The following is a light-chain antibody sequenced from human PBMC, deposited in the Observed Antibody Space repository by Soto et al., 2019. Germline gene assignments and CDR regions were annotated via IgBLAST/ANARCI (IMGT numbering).Light chain of an antibody. Sequence: DIQMTQSPPTLPAFVGDTVTITCRASQSVSSWLACYQQKPGTDPNLLIYDASSLASGVPSRFSGSGSGTKFTLTIRSLQPDDFATYYCQQYISFPKTFGQGTKVEMK. CDR1: QSVSSW. V-gene: IGKV1-5*01. CDR2: DAS. CDR3: QQYISFPKT. J-gene: IGKJ1*01.